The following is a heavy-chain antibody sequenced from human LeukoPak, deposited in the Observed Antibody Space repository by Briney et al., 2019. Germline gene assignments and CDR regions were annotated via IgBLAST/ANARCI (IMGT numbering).Heavy chain of an antibody. V-gene: IGHV1-2*02. J-gene: IGHJ4*02. Sequence: ASVKVSCKASGYTFTGYYIHWVRQAPGQGLECMGWINPNSGGTNYAQKFQGRVTMTRDTSISTAYMELSRLRSDDTAVYYCARGRQRYCSSTSCYLGDYWGQGTLVTVSS. CDR2: INPNSGGT. D-gene: IGHD2-2*01. CDR1: GYTFTGYY. CDR3: ARGRQRYCSSTSCYLGDY.